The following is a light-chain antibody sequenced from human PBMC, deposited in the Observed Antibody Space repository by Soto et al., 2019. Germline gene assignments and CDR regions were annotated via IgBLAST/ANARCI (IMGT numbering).Light chain of an antibody. CDR2: GAS. CDR3: QQYGSSPPSST. V-gene: IGKV3-20*01. CDR1: QRVSSGY. J-gene: IGKJ5*01. Sequence: EIVLTQSPGTLSLSPGERATLSCRASQRVSSGYLAWYQHKPGQAPRLLIYGASNRATDIPDRVSGRGSGTDFTLTISRLEPEDFAVYYCQQYGSSPPSSTFGQGTRLEIQ.